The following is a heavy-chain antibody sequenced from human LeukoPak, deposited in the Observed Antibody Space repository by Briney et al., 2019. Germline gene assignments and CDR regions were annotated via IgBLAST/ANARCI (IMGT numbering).Heavy chain of an antibody. D-gene: IGHD6-13*01. V-gene: IGHV1-46*01. CDR1: GYTFTSYG. CDR2: INPSGGST. J-gene: IGHJ4*02. CDR3: ARVGYSRGYYLDY. Sequence: ASVKVSCKASGYTFTSYGISWVRQAPGQGLEWMGIINPSGGSTSYAQKFQGRVTMTRDTSTSTVYMELSSLRSEDTAVYYCARVGYSRGYYLDYWGQGTLVTVSS.